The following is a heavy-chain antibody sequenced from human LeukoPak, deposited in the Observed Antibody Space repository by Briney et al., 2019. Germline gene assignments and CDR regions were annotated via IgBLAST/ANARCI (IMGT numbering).Heavy chain of an antibody. CDR1: GFTFNTYT. Sequence: GGSLRLSCAASGFTFNTYTMNWVRQAPGKGLEWVSYTSGSSGIIDYADSVRGRFTISRDNAKNSLYLQMNSLRAEDTAVYYCARGGHYDSWRAFDIWGQGTMVTVSS. D-gene: IGHD3-22*01. CDR2: TSGSSGII. J-gene: IGHJ3*02. V-gene: IGHV3-48*01. CDR3: ARGGHYDSWRAFDI.